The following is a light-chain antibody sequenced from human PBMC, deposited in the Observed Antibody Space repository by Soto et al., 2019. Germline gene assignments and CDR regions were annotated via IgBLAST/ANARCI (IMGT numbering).Light chain of an antibody. CDR1: QSISTY. J-gene: IGKJ1*01. V-gene: IGKV1-39*01. CDR2: AAS. Sequence: DIQMTQSPSSLSASVGDRVTITCRASQSISTYLNWYQQKPGKAPKLLIYAASSLQSGVPSRFSGRGSETEFSLTITSLQPEDFATYYCQQTYSTPRTFGQGTKVEI. CDR3: QQTYSTPRT.